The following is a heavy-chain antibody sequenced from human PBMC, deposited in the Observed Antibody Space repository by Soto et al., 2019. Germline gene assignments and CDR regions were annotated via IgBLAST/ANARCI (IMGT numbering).Heavy chain of an antibody. D-gene: IGHD4-17*01. V-gene: IGHV4-39*01. CDR1: GGSISSSSYY. Sequence: SETLSLTCTVSGGSISSSSYYWGWIRQPPGKGLEWIGSIYYSGSTYYNPSLKSRVTISVDTSKNQFSLKLSPVTAADTAVYYCARGASYGDPGDDYWGQGTLVTVSS. CDR3: ARGASYGDPGDDY. CDR2: IYYSGST. J-gene: IGHJ4*02.